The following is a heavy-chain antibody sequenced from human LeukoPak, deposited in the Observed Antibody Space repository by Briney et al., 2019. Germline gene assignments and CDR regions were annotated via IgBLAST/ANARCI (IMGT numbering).Heavy chain of an antibody. CDR3: ARVKGPRPGGFDC. CDR1: GYSISSGYY. D-gene: IGHD1-14*01. J-gene: IGHJ4*02. V-gene: IGHV4-38-2*02. Sequence: PSETLSLTCSVSGYSISSGYYWGWTRQPPGKWLEWIGSIYHSGSTYYNPSLKSRVTISVDTSKNQFSLKLSSVTGADTAVYYCARVKGPRPGGFDCWGQGRLVSVSA. CDR2: IYHSGST.